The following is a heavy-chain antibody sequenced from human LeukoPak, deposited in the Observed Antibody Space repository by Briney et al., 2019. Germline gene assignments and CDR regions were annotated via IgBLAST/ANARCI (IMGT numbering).Heavy chain of an antibody. V-gene: IGHV4-34*01. CDR3: ARARGPYGSGSYQYFDY. CDR1: GGSFSGYY. J-gene: IGHJ4*02. D-gene: IGHD3-10*01. CDR2: INHSGST. Sequence: PSETLSLTCAVYGGSFSGYYWSWIRQPRGKGLEWIGEINHSGSTNYNPSLKSRVTISVDTSKNQFSLKLSSVTAADTAVYYCARARGPYGSGSYQYFDYWGQGTLVTVSS.